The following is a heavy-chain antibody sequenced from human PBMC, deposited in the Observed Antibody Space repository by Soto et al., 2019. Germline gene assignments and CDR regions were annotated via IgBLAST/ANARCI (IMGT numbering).Heavy chain of an antibody. J-gene: IGHJ6*02. Sequence: GGSLRLSCAASGFTFSSYSMNWVRQAPGKGLGWVSSISSSSSYIYYADSVKGRFTISRDTAKNSLYLQMNSLRAEDTAVYYCARDYWQLDRLGYYGMDVWGQGTTVNVS. CDR1: GFTFSSYS. V-gene: IGHV3-21*01. CDR3: ARDYWQLDRLGYYGMDV. D-gene: IGHD6-13*01. CDR2: ISSSSSYI.